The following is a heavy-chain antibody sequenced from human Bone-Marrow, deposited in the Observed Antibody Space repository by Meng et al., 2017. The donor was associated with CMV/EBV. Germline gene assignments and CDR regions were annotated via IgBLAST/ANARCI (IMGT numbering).Heavy chain of an antibody. CDR2: IKSKTDGGTT. V-gene: IGHV3-15*01. D-gene: IGHD3-22*01. Sequence: GESLKISCAASGFTFSNAWMSWVRQAPGKGLEWVGRIKSKTDGGTTDYAAPVKGRFTISRDDSKNTLYLQMNSLRAEDTAVYYCAKDEGYYDSSGYPHYWGQGTLVTVSS. J-gene: IGHJ4*02. CDR3: AKDEGYYDSSGYPHY. CDR1: GFTFSNAW.